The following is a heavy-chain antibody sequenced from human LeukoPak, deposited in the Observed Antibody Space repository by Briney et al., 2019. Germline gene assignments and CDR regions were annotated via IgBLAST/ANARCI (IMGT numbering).Heavy chain of an antibody. Sequence: PSETLSLTCTVSGGSISSYYWSWIRQPPGKGLEWIGYIYTSGSTNYNPSLKSRVTISVDTSKSQFSLKLSSVTAADTAVYYCARTQVGSSSGSDDWFDPWGQGTLVTVSS. CDR2: IYTSGST. J-gene: IGHJ5*02. CDR3: ARTQVGSSSGSDDWFDP. CDR1: GGSISSYY. V-gene: IGHV4-4*09. D-gene: IGHD3-22*01.